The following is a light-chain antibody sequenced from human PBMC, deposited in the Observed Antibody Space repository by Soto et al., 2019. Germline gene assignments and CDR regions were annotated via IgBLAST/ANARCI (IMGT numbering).Light chain of an antibody. J-gene: IGKJ4*01. CDR3: QQYNNWPPLT. CDR2: DAS. Sequence: MTQSPATLSVSPGERATLSCRASQFIGSNLAWYQQKPGEAPRLLMYDASSRATGIPARFSGSGSGTEFALTISSLLSEDFAIYYCQQYNNWPPLTFGGGTKVEIK. CDR1: QFIGSN. V-gene: IGKV3-15*01.